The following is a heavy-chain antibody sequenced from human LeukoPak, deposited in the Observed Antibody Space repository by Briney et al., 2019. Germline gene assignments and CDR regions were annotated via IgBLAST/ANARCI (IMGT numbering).Heavy chain of an antibody. V-gene: IGHV1-18*01. CDR3: ARTTAWARTKFDY. D-gene: IGHD1-14*01. J-gene: IGHJ4*02. CDR2: ISTYSDNA. Sequence: AASVKVSCKASGYTFASYDINWVRQAPGQGLEWMGWISTYSDNANYAQNLQGRVTMTTDTSTTTAYMELRSLRSDDTAVYYCARTTAWARTKFDYWGQGTLVTVSS. CDR1: GYTFASYD.